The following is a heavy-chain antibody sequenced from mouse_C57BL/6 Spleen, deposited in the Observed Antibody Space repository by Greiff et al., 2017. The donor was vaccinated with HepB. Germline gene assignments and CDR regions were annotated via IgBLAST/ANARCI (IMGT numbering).Heavy chain of an antibody. J-gene: IGHJ2*01. D-gene: IGHD3-2*02. CDR2: IYPGDGDT. CDR1: GYAFSSSW. CDR3: GLDSSGYTDY. Sequence: QVQLQQSGPELVKPGASVKISCKASGYAFSSSWMNWVKQRPGKGLEWIGRIYPGDGDTNYNGKFKGKATLTADKSSSTAYMQLSSLTSEDSAVYFCGLDSSGYTDYWGQGTTLTVSS. V-gene: IGHV1-82*01.